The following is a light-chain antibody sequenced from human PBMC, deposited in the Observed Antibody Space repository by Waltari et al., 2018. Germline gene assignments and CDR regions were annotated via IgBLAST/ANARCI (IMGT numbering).Light chain of an antibody. Sequence: SYELIQPPSVSVSPGPTASIPCSGDKLGDKYACWYQQKPGQSPALVIYQDHKRPSGIPKLFSGSNSGNTATLTISGTQTRDEADYYGQAWDSDTDVVFGGGTKQTVL. J-gene: IGLJ2*01. CDR2: QDH. CDR1: KLGDKY. CDR3: QAWDSDTDVV. V-gene: IGLV3-1*01.